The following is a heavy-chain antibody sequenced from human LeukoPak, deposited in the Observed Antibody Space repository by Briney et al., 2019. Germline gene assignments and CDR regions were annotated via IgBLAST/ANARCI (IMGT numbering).Heavy chain of an antibody. CDR1: GGSISSYY. J-gene: IGHJ6*03. V-gene: IGHV4-59*01. D-gene: IGHD3-3*01. CDR3: ARGRRIRCDFWSGYPNYYMDV. CDR2: IYYSGST. Sequence: VKPSEPLSLICAVSGGSISSYYWSWIRRPPGKGLEWIGYIYYSGSTNYNPSLKSRVTISVDTTKNQFSLKLSSVTAADTEVYFCARGRRIRCDFWSGYPNYYMDVWAKGTTVTVSS.